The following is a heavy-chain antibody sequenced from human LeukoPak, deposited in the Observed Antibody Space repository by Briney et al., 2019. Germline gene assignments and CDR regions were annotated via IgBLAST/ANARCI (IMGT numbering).Heavy chain of an antibody. Sequence: GESLKISCKGSGYSFTSYWIGWVRQMPGKGLEWMGIIYPGDSDTRYSPSLQGQVTISADKSFSTAYLQWSILKASDTAMYYCARHVGYEYSNYDYWGQGTLVTVSS. V-gene: IGHV5-51*01. CDR2: IYPGDSDT. CDR3: ARHVGYEYSNYDY. D-gene: IGHD4-11*01. J-gene: IGHJ4*02. CDR1: GYSFTSYW.